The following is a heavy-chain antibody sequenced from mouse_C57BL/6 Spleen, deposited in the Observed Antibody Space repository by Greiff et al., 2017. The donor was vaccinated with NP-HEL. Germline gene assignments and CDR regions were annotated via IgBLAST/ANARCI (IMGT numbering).Heavy chain of an antibody. Sequence: QVQLKQPGAELVKPGASVKVSCKASGYTFTSYWMHWVKQRPGQGLEWIGRIHPSDSDTNYNQKFKGKATLTVDKSSSTAYMQLSSLTSEDSAVYYCAIEQLRLRDFFAYWGQGTLVTVSA. V-gene: IGHV1-74*01. D-gene: IGHD3-2*02. CDR2: IHPSDSDT. J-gene: IGHJ3*01. CDR1: GYTFTSYW. CDR3: AIEQLRLRDFFAY.